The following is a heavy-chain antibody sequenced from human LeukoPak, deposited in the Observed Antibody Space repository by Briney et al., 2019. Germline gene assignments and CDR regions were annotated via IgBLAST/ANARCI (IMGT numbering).Heavy chain of an antibody. CDR2: IRSKAFGGTT. Sequence: GGSLRLSCTASEFTFSDYAMTWVRQAPGKGLEWLGFIRSKAFGGTTEYAASVKGRFTISRDDSKSIAYLQMISLKTDDTAVYYCTRGPYNNYVNLDYWGQGTLVTVSS. D-gene: IGHD4-11*01. J-gene: IGHJ4*02. CDR1: EFTFSDYA. V-gene: IGHV3-49*04. CDR3: TRGPYNNYVNLDY.